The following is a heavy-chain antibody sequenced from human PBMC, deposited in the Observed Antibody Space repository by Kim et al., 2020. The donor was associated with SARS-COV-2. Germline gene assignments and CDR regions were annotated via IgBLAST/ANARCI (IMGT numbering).Heavy chain of an antibody. CDR1: GYTFTSYA. D-gene: IGHD3-9*01. Sequence: ASVKVSCKASGYTFTSYAMHWVRQAPGQRLEWMGWINAGNGNTKYSQKFQGRVTITRDTSASTAYMELSSLRSEDTAVYYCARDLKPYYDILTGSFDYWGQGTLVTVSS. CDR3: ARDLKPYYDILTGSFDY. J-gene: IGHJ4*02. V-gene: IGHV1-3*01. CDR2: INAGNGNT.